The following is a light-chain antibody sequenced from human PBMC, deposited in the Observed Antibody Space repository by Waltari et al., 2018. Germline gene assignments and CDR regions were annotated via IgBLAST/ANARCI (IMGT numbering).Light chain of an antibody. V-gene: IGKV4-1*01. CDR3: QQHYTAPIT. CDR1: QSVLHSSKNKNY. CDR2: SAS. Sequence: DIVMTQSPDSLAVSLGERATIHCKSSQSVLHSSKNKNYLAWYQQKPGPPLKLLKYSASTGECGVADRFSGSGSGKDFTLTISSLQAEDVAVYYCQQHYTAPITFGQGTRLDIK. J-gene: IGKJ5*01.